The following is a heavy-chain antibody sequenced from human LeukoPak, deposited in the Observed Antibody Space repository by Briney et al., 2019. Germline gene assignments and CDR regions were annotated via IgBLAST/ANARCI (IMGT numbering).Heavy chain of an antibody. V-gene: IGHV1-2*02. Sequence: ASVKVSCKASGYTFTGYYMHWVRQAPGQGLEWMGWINPNSGGTNYAQKFQGRVTMTRDTSISTAYMELSRLRSDDTAVYYCARAPGYGSGSYWYYYYYMDVWGKGTTVTVSS. J-gene: IGHJ6*03. CDR3: ARAPGYGSGSYWYYYYYMDV. CDR2: INPNSGGT. D-gene: IGHD3-10*01. CDR1: GYTFTGYY.